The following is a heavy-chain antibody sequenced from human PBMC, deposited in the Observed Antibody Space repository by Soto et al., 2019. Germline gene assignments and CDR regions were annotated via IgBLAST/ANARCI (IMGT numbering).Heavy chain of an antibody. V-gene: IGHV3-7*01. J-gene: IGHJ6*03. Sequence: GGSLRLSCAASGFTFSSYWMSWVRQAPGKGLEWVANIKQDGSEKYYVDSVKGRFTISRDNAKNSLYLQMNSLRAEDTAVYYCARAHYDYIWVESGRYYYMDVWGKGTTVTVSS. CDR2: IKQDGSEK. CDR1: GFTFSSYW. CDR3: ARAHYDYIWVESGRYYYMDV. D-gene: IGHD3-16*01.